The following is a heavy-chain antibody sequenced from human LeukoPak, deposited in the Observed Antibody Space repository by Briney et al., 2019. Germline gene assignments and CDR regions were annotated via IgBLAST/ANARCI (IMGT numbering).Heavy chain of an antibody. CDR3: ASFLCPTCS. J-gene: IGHJ5*02. V-gene: IGHV3-74*01. Sequence: PGGSLRLSCAASGFTFSSNWMHWVRQAPGKGLVWVSRISSDGISTTYADSVKGRFTTSRDNAKNTLYLQMNSLRVEDTAVYYCASFLCPTCSWGQGTLVTVSS. CDR1: GFTFSSNW. D-gene: IGHD2-2*01. CDR2: ISSDGIST.